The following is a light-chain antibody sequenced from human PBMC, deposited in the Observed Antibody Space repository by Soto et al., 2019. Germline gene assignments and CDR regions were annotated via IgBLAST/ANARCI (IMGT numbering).Light chain of an antibody. CDR2: DAS. CDR3: QQRSNWPPT. Sequence: EIVLTQSPATLSLSLGERATLSCRASQSVSSYLAWYQQKPGQAPRLLIYDASNRATGIPARFSGSGSGTDFTLTISSLEPEDFAVYYCQQRSNWPPTLGQGTQVDIK. J-gene: IGKJ1*01. CDR1: QSVSSY. V-gene: IGKV3-11*01.